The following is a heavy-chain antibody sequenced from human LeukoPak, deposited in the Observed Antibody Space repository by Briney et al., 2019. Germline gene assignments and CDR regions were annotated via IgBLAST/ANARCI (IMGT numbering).Heavy chain of an antibody. CDR1: GGSISSRDYY. CDR3: ARAPYYYDSSGYPFDY. CDR2: IYYSGST. V-gene: IGHV4-30-4*08. J-gene: IGHJ4*02. D-gene: IGHD3-22*01. Sequence: SETLSLTCTVSGGSISSRDYYWSWIRQPPGKGLEWIGYIYYSGSTYYNPSLKSRVTISVDTSKNQFSLKLSSVTAADTAVYYCARAPYYYDSSGYPFDYWGQGTLVTVSS.